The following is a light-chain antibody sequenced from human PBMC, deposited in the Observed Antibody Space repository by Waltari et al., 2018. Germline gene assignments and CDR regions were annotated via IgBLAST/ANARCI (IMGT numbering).Light chain of an antibody. CDR1: QSISSY. Sequence: DIQMTHSPSSLSAYVGDRVTLTCRASQSISSYLNWYQQKPGKAPKLLIYAASSLQSGVPSRFSGSGSGTDFTLTISSLQPEDFATYYCQQSYSTPYTFGQGTKLEIK. CDR3: QQSYSTPYT. CDR2: AAS. J-gene: IGKJ2*01. V-gene: IGKV1-39*01.